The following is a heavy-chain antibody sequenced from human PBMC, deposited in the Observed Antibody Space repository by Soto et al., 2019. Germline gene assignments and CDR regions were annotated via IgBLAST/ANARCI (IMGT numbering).Heavy chain of an antibody. CDR2: MNPNTGNS. CDR1: GYTFTSYY. J-gene: IGHJ4*02. Sequence: QVQLVQSGAEVRKPGASVKVSCEASGYTFTSYYIYWVRQATGQGLEWMGWMNPNTGNSGYAQKFQGRVTMTSDTSISTAHMEQSSLRSDDTPVYYCARRAETNGWNGFGADKYYFDFWGQGTLVTVSS. CDR3: ARRAETNGWNGFGADKYYFDF. D-gene: IGHD1-1*01. V-gene: IGHV1-8*01.